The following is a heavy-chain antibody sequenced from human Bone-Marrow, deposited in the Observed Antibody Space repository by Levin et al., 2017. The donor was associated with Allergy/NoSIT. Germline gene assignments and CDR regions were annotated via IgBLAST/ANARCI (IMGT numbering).Heavy chain of an antibody. J-gene: IGHJ6*02. CDR1: GFTFSSYS. CDR3: ARDHIAAAGTPGPYCGGDCYSALATARYYGMDV. CDR2: ISSSSSYI. Sequence: LSLTCAASGFTFSSYSMNWVRQAPGKGLEWVSSISSSSSYIYYADSVKGRFTISRDNAKNSLYLQMNSLRAEDTAVYYCARDHIAAAGTPGPYCGGDCYSALATARYYGMDVWGQGTTVTVSS. D-gene: IGHD2-21*02. V-gene: IGHV3-21*01.